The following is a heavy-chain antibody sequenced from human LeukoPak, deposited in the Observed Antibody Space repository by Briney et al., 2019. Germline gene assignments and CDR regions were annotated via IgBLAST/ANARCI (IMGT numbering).Heavy chain of an antibody. CDR1: GFTFSSYT. CDR2: ISYDGSNK. Sequence: GGSLRLSCAASGFTFSSYTMNWVRQAPGKGLEWVAVISYDGSNKYYADSVKGRFTISRDNSKNTLYLQMNSLRAEDTAVYYCARDSGMVRGVLDYWGQGTLVTVSS. CDR3: ARDSGMVRGVLDY. D-gene: IGHD3-10*01. J-gene: IGHJ4*02. V-gene: IGHV3-30-3*01.